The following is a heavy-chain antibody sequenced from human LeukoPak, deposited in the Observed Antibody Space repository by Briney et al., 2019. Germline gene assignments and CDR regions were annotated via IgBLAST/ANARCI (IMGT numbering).Heavy chain of an antibody. CDR3: ARVRDKWGYYYYYGMDV. Sequence: GGSLRLSCAASGFTVSSNYMSWVRQAPGKGLEWVSVIYSGGSTYYADSVKGGFTISRDNSKNTLYLQMNSLRAEDTAVYYCARVRDKWGYYYYYGMDVWGQGTTVTVSS. CDR1: GFTVSSNY. J-gene: IGHJ6*02. CDR2: IYSGGST. V-gene: IGHV3-66*01. D-gene: IGHD7-27*01.